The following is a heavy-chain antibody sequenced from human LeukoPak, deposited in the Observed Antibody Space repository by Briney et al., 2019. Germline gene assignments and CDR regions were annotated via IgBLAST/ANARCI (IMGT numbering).Heavy chain of an antibody. J-gene: IGHJ4*02. D-gene: IGHD4-17*01. CDR1: GGSVSGYL. V-gene: IGHV4-59*02. CDR2: IYYSGST. CDR3: AGGPSSYGVDY. Sequence: SETLSLTCSVSGGSVSGYLWSWIRQPPGKGLEWIGYIYYSGSTNYNPSLKTRVTLSVDTSKNQFSLKLTSVTSADTAMYYCAGGPSSYGVDYWGQGTLVTVSS.